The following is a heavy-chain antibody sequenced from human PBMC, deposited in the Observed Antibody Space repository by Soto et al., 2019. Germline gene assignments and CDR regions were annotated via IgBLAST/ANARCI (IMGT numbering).Heavy chain of an antibody. CDR2: VKQDGSDK. Sequence: EVQLVESGGGLVQPGGSLRLSCIASGFTFSGYWMSWVRQTPGKGLEWVANVKQDGSDKQYVDSVRGRLTISRDNAKNSVFLQMNFLRAEDTAVYYCARTSGGVFDLWGQGTMVTVSS. CDR3: ARTSGGVFDL. J-gene: IGHJ3*01. CDR1: GFTFSGYW. V-gene: IGHV3-7*01. D-gene: IGHD3-10*01.